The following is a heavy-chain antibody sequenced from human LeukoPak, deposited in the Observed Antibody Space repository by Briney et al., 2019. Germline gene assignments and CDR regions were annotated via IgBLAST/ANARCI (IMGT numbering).Heavy chain of an antibody. V-gene: IGHV4-31*03. Sequence: SETLSLTCTVSGGSISSGGYYWSWIRQHPGKGLEWIGYIYYSGSTYYNPSLKSRVTISVDTSKNQFSLKLSSVTAADTAVYYCARDPYYYDSSVLWGQGTLVTVSS. CDR3: ARDPYYYDSSVL. CDR1: GGSISSGGYY. D-gene: IGHD3-22*01. J-gene: IGHJ4*02. CDR2: IYYSGST.